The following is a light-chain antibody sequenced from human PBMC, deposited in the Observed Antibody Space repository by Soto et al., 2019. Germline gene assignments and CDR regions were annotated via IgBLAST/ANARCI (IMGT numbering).Light chain of an antibody. CDR3: HQYNDWPPVT. V-gene: IGKV3-15*01. CDR2: GAS. CDR1: QSVNNK. Sequence: VLTQSPATLSASLGDRATLSCRASQSVNNKLAGHQQKPGQASRLLIYGASTRTTGIPARFSGSGSSTKDTLTISSRPSEEFTGYYCHQYNDWPPVTFGHGTKLEIK. J-gene: IGKJ2*01.